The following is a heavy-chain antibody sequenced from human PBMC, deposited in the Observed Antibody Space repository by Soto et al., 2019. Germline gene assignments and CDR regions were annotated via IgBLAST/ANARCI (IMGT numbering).Heavy chain of an antibody. CDR3: ARGAGGNSWRSPTFDS. Sequence: PGGSLRLSCAASGFTVSNNYMTWVRQAPGRGLDWVSIIFSAGSTYYADSVRGRFTISRDNSKNTLYLQMSSLRAEDTAIYYCARGAGGNSWRSPTFDSWGQGTLVTVS. D-gene: IGHD5-18*01. CDR2: IFSAGST. CDR1: GFTVSNNY. V-gene: IGHV3-66*01. J-gene: IGHJ4*02.